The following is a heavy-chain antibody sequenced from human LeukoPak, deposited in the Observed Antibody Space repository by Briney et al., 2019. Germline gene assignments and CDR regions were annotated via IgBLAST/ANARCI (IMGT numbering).Heavy chain of an antibody. CDR3: AREGEYSSGYYSSDY. V-gene: IGHV3-30-3*01. D-gene: IGHD3-22*01. J-gene: IGHJ4*02. CDR1: GFTFSRYA. Sequence: GRSLRLSCAASGFTFSRYAMHWVRQAPGKGLEWVAVISYDGSNKYYADSVKGRFTISRDNSKNTLYLQMNSLRAEDTAVYYCAREGEYSSGYYSSDYWGQGTLVTVSS. CDR2: ISYDGSNK.